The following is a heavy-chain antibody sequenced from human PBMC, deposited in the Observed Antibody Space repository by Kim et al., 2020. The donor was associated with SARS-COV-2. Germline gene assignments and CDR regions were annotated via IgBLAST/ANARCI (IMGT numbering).Heavy chain of an antibody. V-gene: IGHV3-21*06. Sequence: DSGRGRFPISRDNAKNSLYRQMNSLITEDTAVYYCARDRNTKARIGGMDIWGQGTTVTVSS. CDR3: ARDRNTKARIGGMDI. D-gene: IGHD5-12*01. J-gene: IGHJ6*02.